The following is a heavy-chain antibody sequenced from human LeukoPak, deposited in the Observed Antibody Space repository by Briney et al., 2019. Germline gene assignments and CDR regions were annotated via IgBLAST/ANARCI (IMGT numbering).Heavy chain of an antibody. CDR2: IYYSGST. V-gene: IGHV4-59*01. CDR1: GGSISSYY. Sequence: SETLSLTCTVSGGSISSYYWIWIRQPPGKGLEWIGYIYYSGSTNYNPSLKSRVTISVDTSKNQFSLKLSSVTAADTAVYYCARGEWSLGFDPWGQGTLVTVSS. CDR3: ARGEWSLGFDP. D-gene: IGHD3-3*01. J-gene: IGHJ5*02.